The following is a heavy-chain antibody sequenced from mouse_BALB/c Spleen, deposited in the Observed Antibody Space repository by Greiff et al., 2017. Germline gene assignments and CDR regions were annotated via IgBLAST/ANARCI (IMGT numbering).Heavy chain of an antibody. D-gene: IGHD2-14*01. CDR3: ARSGYRYDGFAY. CDR1: GYTFTSYW. CDR2: INPSNGRT. V-gene: IGHV1S81*02. Sequence: QVQLQQPGAELVKPGASVKLSCTASGYTFTSYWMHWVKQRPGQGLEWIGEINPSNGRTNYNEKFKSKATLTVDKSSSTAYMQLSSLTSEDSAVYYCARSGYRYDGFAYWGQGTLVTVSA. J-gene: IGHJ3*01.